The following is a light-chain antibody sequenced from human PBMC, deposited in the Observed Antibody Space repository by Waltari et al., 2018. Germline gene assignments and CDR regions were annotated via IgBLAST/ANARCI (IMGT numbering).Light chain of an antibody. V-gene: IGKV1-39*01. CDR2: AAT. J-gene: IGKJ4*01. Sequence: DIQMTQSPSSLSASVGDRVIITCRASQTISSYLNWYQQKPGKAPKLLIYAATTLQSGVPSRFSGSGSGTDFTLTISSLQPEDCATYYCQQSYNTPPALTFGGGTRVEIK. CDR1: QTISSY. CDR3: QQSYNTPPALT.